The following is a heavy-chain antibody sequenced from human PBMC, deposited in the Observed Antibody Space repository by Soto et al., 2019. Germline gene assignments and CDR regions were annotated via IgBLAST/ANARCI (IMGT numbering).Heavy chain of an antibody. CDR3: AKDPGEYNWNHTPRFDY. CDR2: ISYDGSNK. CDR1: GFTFSSYG. D-gene: IGHD1-20*01. J-gene: IGHJ4*02. V-gene: IGHV3-30*18. Sequence: GGSLRLSCAASGFTFSSYGMHWVRQAPGKGLEWVAVISYDGSNKYYADSVKGRFTISRDNSKNTLYLQMNSLRAEDTAVYYCAKDPGEYNWNHTPRFDYWGQGTLVTVSS.